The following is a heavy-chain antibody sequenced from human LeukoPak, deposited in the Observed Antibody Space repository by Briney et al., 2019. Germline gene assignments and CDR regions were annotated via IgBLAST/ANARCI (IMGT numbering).Heavy chain of an antibody. CDR3: ARQYYDILIGYYTDYYFDY. CDR2: IYYSGST. D-gene: IGHD3-9*01. CDR1: GGSISSSSYY. J-gene: IGHJ4*02. V-gene: IGHV4-39*01. Sequence: PSETLSLTCTVSGGSISSSSYYWGWIRQPPGKGLEWIGSIYYSGSTYYNPSLKSRVTISVDTSKNQFSLKLSSVTAADTAVYYCARQYYDILIGYYTDYYFDYWGQGTLVTVSS.